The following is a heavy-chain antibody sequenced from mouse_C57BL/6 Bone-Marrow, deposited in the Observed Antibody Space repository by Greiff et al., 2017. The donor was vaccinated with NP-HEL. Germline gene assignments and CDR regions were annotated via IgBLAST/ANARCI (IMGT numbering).Heavy chain of an antibody. D-gene: IGHD2-3*01. J-gene: IGHJ4*01. CDR1: RYAFSSSW. V-gene: IGHV1-82*01. Sequence: VQLQESGPELVKPGASVKISCKASRYAFSSSWMNWVKQRPGKGLEWIGRIYPGDGDTNYNGKFKGKATLTADKSSSTAYMQLSSLTSEDSAVYFCARWRGWLPFYYAMDYWGQGTSVTVSS. CDR2: IYPGDGDT. CDR3: ARWRGWLPFYYAMDY.